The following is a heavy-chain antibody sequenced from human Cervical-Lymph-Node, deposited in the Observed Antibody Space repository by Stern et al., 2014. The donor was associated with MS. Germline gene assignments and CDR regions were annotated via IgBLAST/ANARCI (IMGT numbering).Heavy chain of an antibody. CDR1: GYSFTSYW. CDR2: IYPGGYDT. CDR3: ARLEQQLSYWFDP. J-gene: IGHJ5*02. D-gene: IGHD6-13*01. Sequence: EVQLVESGAEVKKPGGSLKISCKGSGYSFTSYWIGWVRQMPGKGLEWMGFIYPGGYDTRYSPSFQGQCTISADKSISTAYLQWSSLKASDTAMYYCARLEQQLSYWFDPWGQGTLVTVSS. V-gene: IGHV5-51*01.